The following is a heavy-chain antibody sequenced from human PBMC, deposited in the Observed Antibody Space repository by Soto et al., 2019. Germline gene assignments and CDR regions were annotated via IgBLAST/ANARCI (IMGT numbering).Heavy chain of an antibody. CDR2: IYCDDDK. Sequence: GSAPTMVNPTQTLTLTCTFSGFSLSTSGVGVGWIRQPPGKSLEWLALIYCDDDKRYSPSLRSWLTITSDTSKNQVVLTMTNMDPVDTATYFCLHTQCKYCGGDCYLAYCGQGTLANVSS. D-gene: IGHD2-21*02. CDR3: LHTQCKYCGGDCYLAY. J-gene: IGHJ4*02. CDR1: GFSLSTSGVG. V-gene: IGHV2-5*02.